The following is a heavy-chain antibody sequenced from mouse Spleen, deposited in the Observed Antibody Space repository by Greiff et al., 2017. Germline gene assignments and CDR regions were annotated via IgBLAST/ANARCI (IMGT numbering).Heavy chain of an antibody. Sequence: QVQLKQSGAELVKPGASVKLSCKASGYTFTSYWMQWVKQRPGQGLEWIGEIDPSDSYTNYNQKFKGKATLTVDTSSSTAYMQLSSLTSEDSAVYYCARSCGNSSGWYFDVWGAGTTVTVSS. CDR3: ARSCGNSSGWYFDV. V-gene: IGHV1-50*01. D-gene: IGHD2-1*01. J-gene: IGHJ1*01. CDR2: IDPSDSYT. CDR1: GYTFTSYW.